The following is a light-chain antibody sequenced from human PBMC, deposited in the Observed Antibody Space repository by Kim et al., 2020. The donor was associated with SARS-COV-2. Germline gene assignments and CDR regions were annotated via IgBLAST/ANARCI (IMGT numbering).Light chain of an antibody. CDR3: QTWDTGIWV. CDR1: SGHSSYA. Sequence: SVKLTCTLSSGHSSYAIAWHQQQPEKGPRYLMKLYSDGSHKKGDGIPDRFSGSSSGTERYLTISNLQSEDEAHYYCQTWDTGIWVFGGGTQLTVL. CDR2: LYSDGSH. J-gene: IGLJ3*02. V-gene: IGLV4-69*01.